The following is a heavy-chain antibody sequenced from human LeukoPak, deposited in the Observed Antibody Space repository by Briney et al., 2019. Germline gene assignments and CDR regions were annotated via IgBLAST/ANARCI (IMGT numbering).Heavy chain of an antibody. CDR1: GFTLDDYT. J-gene: IGHJ6*02. Sequence: GGSLRLSCAASGFTLDDYTMHWVRQAPGKGLEWVSLISWDGGSTYYADSVKGRFTISRDNSKNSLYLQMNSLRTEDTALYYCAKDAGAQGDYYYYGMDVWGQGTTVTVSS. D-gene: IGHD1-1*01. CDR2: ISWDGGST. CDR3: AKDAGAQGDYYYYGMDV. V-gene: IGHV3-43*01.